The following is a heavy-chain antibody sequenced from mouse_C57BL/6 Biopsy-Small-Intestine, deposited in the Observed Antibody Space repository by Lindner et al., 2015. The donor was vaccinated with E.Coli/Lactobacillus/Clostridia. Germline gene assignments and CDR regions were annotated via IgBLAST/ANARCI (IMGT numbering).Heavy chain of an antibody. Sequence: VQLQESGPELVKPGASVKISCKASGYAFSSSWMDWLKQRPEKGLEWIGRIFPGDGNTNYSGKVKVKATLTADKSSSTAYMQLSSLTSEDSAVYFCARSGDGYSYYFDYWGQGTTLTVSS. CDR2: IFPGDGNT. CDR1: GYAFSSSW. V-gene: IGHV1-82*01. CDR3: ARSGDGYSYYFDY. J-gene: IGHJ2*01. D-gene: IGHD2-3*01.